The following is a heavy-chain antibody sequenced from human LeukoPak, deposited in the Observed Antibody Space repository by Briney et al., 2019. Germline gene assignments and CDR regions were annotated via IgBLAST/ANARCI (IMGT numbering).Heavy chain of an antibody. CDR1: GGSISSYY. CDR3: ARDRIAAAGTNWFDP. CDR2: IYYSGST. Sequence: PSETLSLTCTVSGGSISSYYWSWIRQPPGKGLEWIGYIYYSGSTNYNPSLKSRVTISVDTSKNQFSLKLSPVTAADTAVYYCARDRIAAAGTNWFDPWGQGTLVTVSS. J-gene: IGHJ5*02. V-gene: IGHV4-59*01. D-gene: IGHD6-13*01.